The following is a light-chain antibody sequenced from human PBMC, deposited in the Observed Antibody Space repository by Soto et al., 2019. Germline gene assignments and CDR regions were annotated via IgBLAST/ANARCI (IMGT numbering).Light chain of an antibody. V-gene: IGKV3-20*01. CDR1: QSVSSSY. CDR3: QQYGRSWT. CDR2: GAS. J-gene: IGKJ1*01. Sequence: EIVLTQSPGTLSLSPGERATLSYRASQSVSSSYLAWYQQNPGQAPRLLIYGASSRATGIPDRFSGSGSGTDFTLTISRLEPEDFAVYYCQQYGRSWTFGQGTKVEIK.